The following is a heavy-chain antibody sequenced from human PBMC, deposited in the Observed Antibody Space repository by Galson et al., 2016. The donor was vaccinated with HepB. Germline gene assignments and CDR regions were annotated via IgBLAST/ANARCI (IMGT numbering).Heavy chain of an antibody. J-gene: IGHJ4*02. CDR1: GFIFSSYS. CDR3: ARDGGGDTYSSSCPDY. V-gene: IGHV3-21*01. D-gene: IGHD6-13*01. Sequence: SLRLSCAASGFIFSSYSMNWVRQAPGKGLEWVSSISSSSSYIYYADSVRGRFTISRDNAKNSLYLQMNSLRAEDTAVYDCARDGGGDTYSSSCPDYWGQGTLVTVSS. CDR2: ISSSSSYI.